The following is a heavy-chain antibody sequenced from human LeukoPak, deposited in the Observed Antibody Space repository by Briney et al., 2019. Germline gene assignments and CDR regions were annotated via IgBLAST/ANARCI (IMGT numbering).Heavy chain of an antibody. Sequence: GESLKISCKGSGYSFTSYWISWVRQMLGKGLEWMGRIDPSDSYTNYSPSFQGHVTISADKSISTAYLQWSSLKASDTATYYCARHLRLVPAAMGRSPNWFDPWAREPWSPSPQ. V-gene: IGHV5-10-1*01. CDR2: IDPSDSYT. CDR1: GYSFTSYW. J-gene: IGHJ5*02. D-gene: IGHD2-2*01. CDR3: ARHLRLVPAAMGRSPNWFDP.